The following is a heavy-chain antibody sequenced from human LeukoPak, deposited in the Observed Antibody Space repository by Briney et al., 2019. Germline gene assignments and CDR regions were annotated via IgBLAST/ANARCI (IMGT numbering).Heavy chain of an antibody. V-gene: IGHV3-23*01. CDR2: IRGSGGST. D-gene: IGHD6-19*01. J-gene: IGHJ4*02. Sequence: GGSLRLSCAASGFTFTIYAMSWVRQAPGRGLEWVSAIRGSGGSTYYADSVKGRFTISRDNSKNTLYLQMNSLRAEDTAIYYCARDDRHSSGWYGKGVYWGQGTLVTVSS. CDR3: ARDDRHSSGWYGKGVY. CDR1: GFTFTIYA.